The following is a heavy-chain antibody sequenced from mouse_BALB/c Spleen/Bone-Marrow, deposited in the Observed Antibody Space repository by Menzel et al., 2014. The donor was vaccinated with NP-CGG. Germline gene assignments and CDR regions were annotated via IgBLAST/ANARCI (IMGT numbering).Heavy chain of an antibody. D-gene: IGHD1-1*01. CDR3: ARRCGSSFEY. Sequence: VQLQQSGAELVWPGALVKLSCKASGFNIKDYYMHWVIQRPEQGLEWIGWIDPENGNTIYDPTFQGKASITADTSSNTAYLQLSSLTSEDTAVCDCARRCGSSFEYWGQGTTLTISS. CDR2: IDPENGNT. V-gene: IGHV14-1*02. CDR1: GFNIKDYY. J-gene: IGHJ2*01.